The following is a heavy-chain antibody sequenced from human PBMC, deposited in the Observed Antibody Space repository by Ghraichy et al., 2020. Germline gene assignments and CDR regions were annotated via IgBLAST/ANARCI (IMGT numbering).Heavy chain of an antibody. CDR1: RFTFSSYA. V-gene: IGHV3-23*01. D-gene: IGHD6-19*01. Sequence: GGSLRLSCAASRFTFSSYAMSWVRQAPGKGLEWVSAISGSGGSTYYADSVKGRFTISRDNSKNTLYLQMNSLRAEDTAVYYCAKGRLDRIGVAGTVYWGQGTLVTVSS. CDR3: AKGRLDRIGVAGTVY. CDR2: ISGSGGST. J-gene: IGHJ4*02.